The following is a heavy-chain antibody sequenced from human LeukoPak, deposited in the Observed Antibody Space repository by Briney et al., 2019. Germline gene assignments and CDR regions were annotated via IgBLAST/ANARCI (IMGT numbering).Heavy chain of an antibody. Sequence: GGSLTLSCAASGFTFSSYWMSWVRQAQGKGLEWVANIKKDGSEKYYVDPVKGRFTISRDNAKNSLYLQMTGLSAEDTAVYYWARDLYRIVVVPHYFDYWGQGTLVTVSS. J-gene: IGHJ4*02. D-gene: IGHD3-22*01. V-gene: IGHV3-7*01. CDR3: ARDLYRIVVVPHYFDY. CDR2: IKKDGSEK. CDR1: GFTFSSYW.